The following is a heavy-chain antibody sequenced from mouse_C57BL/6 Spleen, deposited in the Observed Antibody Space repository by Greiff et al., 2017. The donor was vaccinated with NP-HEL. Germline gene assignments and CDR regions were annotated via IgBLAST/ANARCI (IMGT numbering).Heavy chain of an antibody. J-gene: IGHJ3*01. V-gene: IGHV1-42*01. Sequence: VQLQQSGPELVKPGASVKISCKASGYSFTGYYMNWVKQSPEKSLEWIGEINPSTGGTTYNQKFKAKATLTVDKSSSTAYMQLKSLTSEDSAVYYCASTPYSSYVAWFAYWGQGTLVTVSA. D-gene: IGHD2-5*01. CDR1: GYSFTGYY. CDR3: ASTPYSSYVAWFAY. CDR2: INPSTGGT.